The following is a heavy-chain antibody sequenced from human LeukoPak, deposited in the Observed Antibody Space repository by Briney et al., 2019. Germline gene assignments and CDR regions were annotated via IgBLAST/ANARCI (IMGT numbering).Heavy chain of an antibody. J-gene: IGHJ6*03. Sequence: PGGSLRLSCAASGFTFSSYAMHWARQAPGKGLEWVAVISYDGSNKYYADSVKGRFTISRDNSKNTLYLQMNSLRAEDTAVYYCARVHFWSGYYWGPYYYYMDVWGKGTTVTVSS. CDR2: ISYDGSNK. V-gene: IGHV3-30*04. CDR3: ARVHFWSGYYWGPYYYYMDV. D-gene: IGHD3-3*02. CDR1: GFTFSSYA.